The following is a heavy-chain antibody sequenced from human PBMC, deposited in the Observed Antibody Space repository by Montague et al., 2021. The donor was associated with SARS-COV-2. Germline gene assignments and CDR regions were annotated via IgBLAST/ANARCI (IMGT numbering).Heavy chain of an antibody. J-gene: IGHJ4*02. D-gene: IGHD3-3*01. CDR1: GGSISSGGYY. Sequence: TLSLTCTVSGGSISSGGYYWSWIRQHPGKGLEWIGYIYYSGSTYYXXXLKSRVTISVDTSKNQFSLKLSSVTAADTAVYYCARALTIFGVVITSFDYWGQGTLVTVSS. CDR2: IYYSGST. CDR3: ARALTIFGVVITSFDY. V-gene: IGHV4-31*03.